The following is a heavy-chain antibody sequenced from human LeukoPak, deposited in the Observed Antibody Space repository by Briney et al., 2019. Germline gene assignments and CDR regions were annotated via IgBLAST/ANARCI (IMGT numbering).Heavy chain of an antibody. CDR2: IWYDGSNK. V-gene: IGHV3-33*01. CDR3: ARDLLRFLEWLPYGMDV. J-gene: IGHJ6*02. Sequence: SCKASGYTFTSYYMHWVRQAPGKGLEWVAVIWYDGSNKYYADSVKGRFTISRDNSKNTLYLQMNSLRAEDTAVYYCARDLLRFLEWLPYGMDVWGQGTTITVSS. CDR1: GYTFTSYY. D-gene: IGHD3-3*01.